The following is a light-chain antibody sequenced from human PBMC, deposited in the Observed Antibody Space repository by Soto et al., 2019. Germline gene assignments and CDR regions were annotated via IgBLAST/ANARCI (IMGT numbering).Light chain of an antibody. CDR3: ASYRNINSAV. CDR1: SSDVGDYNY. V-gene: IGLV2-14*01. CDR2: DIN. Sequence: QSVLTQPASVSGSPGQSITISCTGTSSDVGDYNYVSWYQQYPGKAPKLLIYDINNRPSGVSSRFSGSKSGNTASLTISALQAEDEADYYCASYRNINSAVFGTGTKVTVL. J-gene: IGLJ1*01.